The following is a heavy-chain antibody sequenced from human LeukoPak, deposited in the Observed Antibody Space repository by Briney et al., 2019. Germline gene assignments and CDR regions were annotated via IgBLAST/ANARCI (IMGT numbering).Heavy chain of an antibody. CDR3: ARAHYYDSSGYPDRDY. V-gene: IGHV1-18*01. Sequence: ASVKVSCKASGYTFTSYGISWVRQAPGQGLERMGWISAYNGNTNYAQKLQGRVTMTTVTSTSTAYMELRSLRSDDTAVYYCARAHYYDSSGYPDRDYWGQGTLVTVSS. D-gene: IGHD3-22*01. CDR2: ISAYNGNT. CDR1: GYTFTSYG. J-gene: IGHJ4*02.